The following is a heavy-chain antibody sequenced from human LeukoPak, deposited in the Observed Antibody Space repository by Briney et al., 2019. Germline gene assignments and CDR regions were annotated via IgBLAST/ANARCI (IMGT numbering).Heavy chain of an antibody. V-gene: IGHV4-39*01. J-gene: IGHJ6*03. CDR2: IYYSGST. Sequence: SETLSLTCTVSGGSISSSSYYWGWIRQPPGKGLEWIGSIYYSGSTYYNPSLKSRVTISVDTSKNQFSLKLSSVTAADTAVYYCARHIGFGPYYYYMDVWGKGTTAIISS. D-gene: IGHD3-10*01. CDR3: ARHIGFGPYYYYMDV. CDR1: GGSISSSSYY.